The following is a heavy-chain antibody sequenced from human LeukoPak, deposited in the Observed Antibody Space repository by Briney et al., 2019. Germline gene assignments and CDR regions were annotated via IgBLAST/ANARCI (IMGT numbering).Heavy chain of an antibody. D-gene: IGHD3-3*01. CDR3: ARGNLDFWSGYYLGYFDY. J-gene: IGHJ4*02. CDR1: GGSISSHY. CDR2: IYYSGST. Sequence: SETLSLTCAVSGGSISSHYWSWIRQPPGKGLEWIGYIYYSGSTNYNPSLKSRVTISVDTSKNQFSLKLSSVTAADTAVYYCARGNLDFWSGYYLGYFDYWGQGTLVTVSS. V-gene: IGHV4-59*11.